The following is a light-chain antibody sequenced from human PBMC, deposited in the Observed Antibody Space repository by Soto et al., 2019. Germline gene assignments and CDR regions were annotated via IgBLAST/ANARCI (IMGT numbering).Light chain of an antibody. CDR3: QQYNSYPVT. V-gene: IGKV1-5*01. Sequence: IXXTXSXXXXXXXXGXXXTITCRASQSXSSWLAWYQQKPGKAPKLLIYDASSLXSGVPSRFSXXXXXXXXXXXISSLQPDDFATYYCQQYNSYPVTFGQGTKVEIK. J-gene: IGKJ1*01. CDR2: DAS. CDR1: QSXSSW.